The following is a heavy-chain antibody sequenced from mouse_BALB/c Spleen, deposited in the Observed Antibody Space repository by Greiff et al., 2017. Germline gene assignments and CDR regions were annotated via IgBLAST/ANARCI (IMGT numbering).Heavy chain of an antibody. V-gene: IGHV5-6-5*01. J-gene: IGHJ2*01. D-gene: IGHD2-1*01. CDR3: ARDNYGNLYFDY. CDR1: GFTFSSYA. Sequence: EVMLVESGGGLVKPGGSLKLSCAASGFTFSSYAMSWVRQTPEKRLEWVASISSGGSTYYPDSVKGRFTISRDNARNILYLQMSSLRSEDTAMYYCARDNYGNLYFDYWGQGTTLTVSS. CDR2: ISSGGST.